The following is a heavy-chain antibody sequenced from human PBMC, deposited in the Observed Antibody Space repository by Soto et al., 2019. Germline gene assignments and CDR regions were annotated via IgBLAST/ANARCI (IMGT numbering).Heavy chain of an antibody. CDR1: GYIFTSYY. Sequence: ASVKVSCKASGYIFTSYYMHCVRQAPGQGLEWMGIINPSAGSTSYAQKFQGRVTMTRDTSTSTVYMELSRLRSEDTAVYYCARGPHTTKVIGGAFDIWGQGTMVTVSS. J-gene: IGHJ3*02. D-gene: IGHD4-17*01. CDR3: ARGPHTTKVIGGAFDI. CDR2: INPSAGST. V-gene: IGHV1-46*01.